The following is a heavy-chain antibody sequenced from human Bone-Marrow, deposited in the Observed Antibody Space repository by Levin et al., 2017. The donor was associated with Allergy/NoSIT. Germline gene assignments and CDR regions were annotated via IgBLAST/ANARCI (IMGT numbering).Heavy chain of an antibody. CDR3: ARGKVDWFTPTAEYFQH. CDR2: INHRGNT. D-gene: IGHD3-9*01. V-gene: IGHV4-34*01. Sequence: PSETLSLTCAVYGGSFRNYYWNWIRQPPGKGLEWIGEINHRGNTNYNPSLKSRVTISIDTFKNQFSLKVTSVSAADTAVYYCARGKVDWFTPTAEYFQHWGQGTLVTVSS. CDR1: GGSFRNYY. J-gene: IGHJ1*01.